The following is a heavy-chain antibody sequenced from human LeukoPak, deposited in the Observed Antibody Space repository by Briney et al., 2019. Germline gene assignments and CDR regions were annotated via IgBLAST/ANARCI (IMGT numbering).Heavy chain of an antibody. Sequence: SETLSLTCTVSGGSISSYYWSWIRQPPGKGLEWIGYIYYSGSTNYNPSLKSRVTISVDTSKNQFSLKLSSVTAADTAVYYCARGSAAGIDYWGQGTLVTVSS. V-gene: IGHV4-59*01. CDR1: GGSISSYY. CDR3: ARGSAAGIDY. CDR2: IYYSGST. D-gene: IGHD6-13*01. J-gene: IGHJ4*02.